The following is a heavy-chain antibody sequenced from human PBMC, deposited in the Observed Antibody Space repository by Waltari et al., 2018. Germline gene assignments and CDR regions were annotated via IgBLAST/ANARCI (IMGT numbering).Heavy chain of an antibody. V-gene: IGHV4-39*07. CDR3: ARDFTVRYFDWLSQGDLYYFDN. Sequence: QLQESGPGMMRTSETVALTCTVSGDSISSSHYYWGWIRQPPGKGLEWIGSIYYSGNTYYNPSLKSRATVAVDTSKNQFSLNLISVTAADTAVYFCARDFTVRYFDWLSQGDLYYFDNWGQGTLVTVSP. D-gene: IGHD3-9*01. J-gene: IGHJ4*02. CDR2: IYYSGNT. CDR1: GDSISSSHYY.